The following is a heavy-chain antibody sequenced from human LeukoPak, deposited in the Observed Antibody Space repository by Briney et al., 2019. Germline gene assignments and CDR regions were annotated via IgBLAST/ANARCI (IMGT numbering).Heavy chain of an antibody. D-gene: IGHD2-8*02. V-gene: IGHV3-21*04. Sequence: GGSLRLSCAASGLTFSSYSMNWVRQPPGKVLEWVSSIFPSGGEIHYADSVRGRFTISRDNSKSTLSLQMNSLRAEDTAIYYCATYRQVLLPFESWGQGTLVTVSS. J-gene: IGHJ4*02. CDR1: GLTFSSYS. CDR3: ATYRQVLLPFES. CDR2: IFPSGGEI.